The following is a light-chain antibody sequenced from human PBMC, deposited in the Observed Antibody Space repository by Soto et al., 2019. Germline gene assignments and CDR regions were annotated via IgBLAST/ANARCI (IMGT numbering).Light chain of an antibody. CDR3: QHYYNNPRT. Sequence: AIRMTQSPSSFSASTGDRVTITCRASPSISNYLAWYQQKPGKAPKLLIYGATTLQSGVPTKFSGSGSGTDFTRTISCLQSEDFATYYGQHYYNNPRTFGQGTKVEIK. V-gene: IGKV1-8*01. CDR1: PSISNY. CDR2: GAT. J-gene: IGKJ1*01.